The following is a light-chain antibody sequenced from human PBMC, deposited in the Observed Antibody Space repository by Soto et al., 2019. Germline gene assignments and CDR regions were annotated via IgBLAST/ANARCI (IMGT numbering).Light chain of an antibody. CDR1: QSVSSS. V-gene: IGKV3-11*01. Sequence: EIVLTQSPDTLSLSPGERATLSCRASQSVSSSLAWYQQKPGQAPRLLIYDASNRATGIPARFRGSGSGTDFTLNISSLEPEDFAVYYCQQRSNWPPEVTFGPGTKVDIK. CDR2: DAS. CDR3: QQRSNWPPEVT. J-gene: IGKJ3*01.